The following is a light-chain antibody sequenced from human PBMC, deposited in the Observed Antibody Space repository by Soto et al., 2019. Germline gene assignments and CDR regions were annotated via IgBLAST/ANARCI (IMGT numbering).Light chain of an antibody. CDR2: GAS. V-gene: IGKV3-20*01. Sequence: EIVLTQSPGTQSLSPGERATLSCRASQSVNRNYLAWYQQKPGQAPRLLISGASTRATGIPDRFSGSGSGTDFTLTISRLEPEDFAVYYCQQYGGSPGTFGQGTKMEIK. J-gene: IGKJ1*01. CDR1: QSVNRNY. CDR3: QQYGGSPGT.